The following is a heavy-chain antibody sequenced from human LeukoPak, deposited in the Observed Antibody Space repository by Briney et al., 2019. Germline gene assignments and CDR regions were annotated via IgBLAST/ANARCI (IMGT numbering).Heavy chain of an antibody. D-gene: IGHD3-22*01. CDR1: GFTFSTYA. Sequence: PGGSLSLSCAASGFTFSTYAMSWVRQAPGKGLEWVSANSGSGDNTYYADSVKGRFTISRDKSKNTLYLQMNSLRVEDTALYYCAKSQEDDSSGYYYSNFDYWGQGTLVTVSS. V-gene: IGHV3-23*01. J-gene: IGHJ4*02. CDR2: NSGSGDNT. CDR3: AKSQEDDSSGYYYSNFDY.